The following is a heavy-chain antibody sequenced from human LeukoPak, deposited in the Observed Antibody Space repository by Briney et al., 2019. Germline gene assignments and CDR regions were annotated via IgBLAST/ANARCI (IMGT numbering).Heavy chain of an antibody. D-gene: IGHD2-2*01. Sequence: GGSLRLSCAASGFIFSSYWMSWVRQAPGKGLEWVANIKEDGSGKYYVDSVKGRFTISRDNAKNSLYLQTNSLRAEDTAVYYCARRALRYCSSTSCPAQYYGVDVWGKGTTVTVSS. V-gene: IGHV3-7*03. CDR1: GFIFSSYW. J-gene: IGHJ6*04. CDR3: ARRALRYCSSTSCPAQYYGVDV. CDR2: IKEDGSGK.